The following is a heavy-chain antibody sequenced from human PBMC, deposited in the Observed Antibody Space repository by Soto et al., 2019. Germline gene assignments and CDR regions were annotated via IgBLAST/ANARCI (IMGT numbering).Heavy chain of an antibody. CDR1: GFSLTTSGAG. D-gene: IGHD2-15*01. V-gene: IGHV2-5*02. J-gene: IGHJ6*02. CDR2: IYWDDDK. Sequence: QITLKESGPTLVKPTQTLTLTCTFSGFSLTTSGAGVVWIRQPPGKALEWLALIYWDDDKRYSPSLKSRLTIXKXXSKTQVVLTMTNMDPVDTATYYCAHKGGRGAGMDVWGQGTTVTVSS. CDR3: AHKGGRGAGMDV.